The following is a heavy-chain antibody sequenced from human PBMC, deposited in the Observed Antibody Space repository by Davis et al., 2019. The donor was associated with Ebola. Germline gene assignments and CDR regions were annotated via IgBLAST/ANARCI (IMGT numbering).Heavy chain of an antibody. J-gene: IGHJ6*03. V-gene: IGHV1-2*04. CDR3: ARGDIVVVPAAIRGGYYMDV. CDR2: INPNSGGT. D-gene: IGHD2-2*01. CDR1: GGTFSSYA. Sequence: ASVKVSCKASGGTFSSYAISWVRQAPGQGLEWMGWINPNSGGTNYAQKFQGWVTMTRDTSISTAYMELSRLRSDDTAVYYCARGDIVVVPAAIRGGYYMDVWGKGTTVTVSS.